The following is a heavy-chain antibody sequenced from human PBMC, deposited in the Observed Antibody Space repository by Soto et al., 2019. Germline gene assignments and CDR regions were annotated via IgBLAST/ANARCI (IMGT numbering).Heavy chain of an antibody. V-gene: IGHV3-23*01. J-gene: IGHJ4*02. D-gene: IGHD2-21*01. CDR3: AKRKVPQALGEGIDY. Sequence: VSLRLCWAASGGTCGRFAVSWVRKEPGKGPEWVAAIGGVTANIYYTDSVKGRFTVSRDNSKNTLYLQMNSLTAGDTAIYYCAKRKVPQALGEGIDYWGQGTLVTVSS. CDR1: GGTCGRFA. CDR2: IGGVTANI.